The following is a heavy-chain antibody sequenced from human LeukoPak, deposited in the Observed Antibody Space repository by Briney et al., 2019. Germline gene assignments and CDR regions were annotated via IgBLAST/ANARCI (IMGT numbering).Heavy chain of an antibody. CDR3: AREYSSSWISVERYPYYYMDV. CDR2: IKQDGSEK. D-gene: IGHD6-13*01. J-gene: IGHJ6*03. V-gene: IGHV3-7*01. Sequence: GGSLRLSCAASGFTFSSYWMSWVRQAPGKGLEWVANIKQDGSEKYYVDSVKGRFTISRDNAKNSLYLQMNSLRAEDTAVYYCAREYSSSWISVERYPYYYMDVWGKGTTVTISS. CDR1: GFTFSSYW.